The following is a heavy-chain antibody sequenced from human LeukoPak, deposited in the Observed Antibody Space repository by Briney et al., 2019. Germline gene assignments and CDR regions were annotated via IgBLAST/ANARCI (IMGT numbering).Heavy chain of an antibody. D-gene: IGHD3-10*01. Sequence: ASVQVSCQASGYPFSAHFLNWVRQAPGQGLEWMGNIDTTTGNPRYAQDFTGRFVFSLDTSVSTAYLQITSLEADDTAAYYCVRGTPTPGMDYWGQGTQVTVSS. CDR2: IDTTTGNP. V-gene: IGHV7-4-1*02. J-gene: IGHJ4*02. CDR3: VRGTPTPGMDY. CDR1: GYPFSAHF.